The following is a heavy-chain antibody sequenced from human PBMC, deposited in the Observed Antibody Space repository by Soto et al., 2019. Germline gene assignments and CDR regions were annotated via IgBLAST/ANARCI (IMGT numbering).Heavy chain of an antibody. J-gene: IGHJ6*02. CDR3: AVGGSYVDYYYGMDV. D-gene: IGHD3-16*01. CDR1: GYSFTSYW. Sequence: PGESLKISCKGSGYSFTSYWIGWVRQMPGKGLEWMGIIYPGDSDTRYSPSFQGQVTISADKSISTAYLQWSSLKASDTAMYYCAVGGSYVDYYYGMDVWGQGTTVTVSS. CDR2: IYPGDSDT. V-gene: IGHV5-51*01.